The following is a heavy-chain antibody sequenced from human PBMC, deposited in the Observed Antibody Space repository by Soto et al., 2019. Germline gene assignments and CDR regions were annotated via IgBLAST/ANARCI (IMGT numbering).Heavy chain of an antibody. D-gene: IGHD6-6*01. CDR2: IYYSGNT. V-gene: IGHV4-31*03. Sequence: SETLSLTCTVSGGTISSGHYYWSWIRQHPGKGLEWIGYIYYSGNTYYNPSLKSRVSISVDTSNKEFSLKLRSVTAADTAVYYCXRDRYSNSNHYYYGMDVWGQGTTVTVSS. CDR1: GGTISSGHYY. CDR3: XRDRYSNSNHYYYGMDV. J-gene: IGHJ6*02.